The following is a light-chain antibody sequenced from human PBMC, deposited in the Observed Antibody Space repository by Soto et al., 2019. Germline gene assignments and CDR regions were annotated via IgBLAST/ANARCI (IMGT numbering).Light chain of an antibody. J-gene: IGKJ4*01. V-gene: IGKV2-28*01. CDR3: MQALHTPRGLT. Sequence: DIVMTQSPLSLPVTPGEPASISCRSSQSLLHSNGYNYLDWYLQKPGQSPQLLIYLGSNRASGVPDRFSGSRSGTDFTLQISRVEAEDVGVYYCMQALHTPRGLTYGGGTKVEMK. CDR1: QSLLHSNGYNY. CDR2: LGS.